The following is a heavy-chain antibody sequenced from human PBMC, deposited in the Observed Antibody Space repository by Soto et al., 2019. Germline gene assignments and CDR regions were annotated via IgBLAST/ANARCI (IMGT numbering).Heavy chain of an antibody. J-gene: IGHJ3*02. V-gene: IGHV1-24*01. CDR2: FDPEDGET. D-gene: IGHD2-15*01. CDR1: GYTLTELS. Sequence: ASLKVSCKVSGYTLTELSMHWVRQAPGKGLEWMGGFDPEDGETIYAQKFQGRVTMTEDTSTDTAYMELSSLRSEDTAVYYCATSPMPLGYCSGCSCYRDAFDIWGQGTMVTVSS. CDR3: ATSPMPLGYCSGCSCYRDAFDI.